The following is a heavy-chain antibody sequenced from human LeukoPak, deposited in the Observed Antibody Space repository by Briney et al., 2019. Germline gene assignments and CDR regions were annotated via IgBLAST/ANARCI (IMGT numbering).Heavy chain of an antibody. CDR3: ATGIDAIMVRGGYDAFDI. CDR1: GYTLTELS. CDR2: FDPEDGET. Sequence: ASVKVSCKVSGYTLTELSMHWVRQAPGKGLEWMGGFDPEDGETIYAQKFQGRVTMTEDTSTDTAYMELSSLRSEDTAVYYCATGIDAIMVRGGYDAFDIWGQGTMVTVSS. J-gene: IGHJ3*02. D-gene: IGHD3-10*01. V-gene: IGHV1-24*01.